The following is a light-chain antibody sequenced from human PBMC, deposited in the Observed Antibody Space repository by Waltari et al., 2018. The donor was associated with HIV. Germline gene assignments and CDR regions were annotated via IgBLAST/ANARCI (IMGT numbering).Light chain of an antibody. J-gene: IGLJ1*01. CDR3: CSYAGSNTFV. CDR1: NSDVGRYNL. Sequence: QSALTQPASVSGSPGQSITISCTGTNSDVGRYNLVSWYQQHPGKAPKLMSYEGSKRPSGVSNRFSGSKSGNTASLTISGLQAEDEADYYCCSYAGSNTFVFGTGTKVTVL. V-gene: IGLV2-23*03. CDR2: EGS.